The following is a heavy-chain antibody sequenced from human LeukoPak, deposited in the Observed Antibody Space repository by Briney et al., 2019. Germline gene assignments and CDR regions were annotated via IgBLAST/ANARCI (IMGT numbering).Heavy chain of an antibody. Sequence: SQTLSLTCTVSGGSISSGGYYWSWIRQHPGQGLEWIGYIYYSGSTNYNPSLKSRVTISVDTSKNQFSLKLSSVTAADTAVYYCARAYSSSWYDFWGQGTLVTVSS. V-gene: IGHV4-31*03. J-gene: IGHJ5*01. CDR2: IYYSGST. CDR3: ARAYSSSWYDF. CDR1: GGSISSGGYY. D-gene: IGHD6-13*01.